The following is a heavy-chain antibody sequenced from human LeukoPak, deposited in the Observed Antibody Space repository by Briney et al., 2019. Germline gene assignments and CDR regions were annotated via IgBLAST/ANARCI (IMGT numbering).Heavy chain of an antibody. CDR1: GFTFSSYA. Sequence: GSLKLSCSASGFTFSSYAIHWGRQAPGKGLEWVAVISYDGSNKYYADSVKGRFTISRDNSKNTLYLQMNSLRAEDTAVYYCARGDYGAFDIWGQGTMVTVSS. J-gene: IGHJ3*02. CDR2: ISYDGSNK. V-gene: IGHV3-30-3*01. D-gene: IGHD4/OR15-4a*01. CDR3: ARGDYGAFDI.